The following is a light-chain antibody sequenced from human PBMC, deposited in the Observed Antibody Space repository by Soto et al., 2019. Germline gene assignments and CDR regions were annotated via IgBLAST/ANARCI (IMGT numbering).Light chain of an antibody. J-gene: IGKJ1*01. CDR1: QSISHW. Sequence: DIQMTQSPSALSASVGDRVTITCRASQSISHWLAWYQQKPGKAPKLLIFDASTLESGVPSRFSGSGSATEFTLTISSLQLDEFATYYCHHYKRYPWTFALGTKVDIK. CDR3: HHYKRYPWT. CDR2: DAS. V-gene: IGKV1-5*01.